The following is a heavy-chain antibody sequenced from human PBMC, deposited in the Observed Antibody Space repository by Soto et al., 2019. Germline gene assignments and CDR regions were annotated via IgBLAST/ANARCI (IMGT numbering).Heavy chain of an antibody. V-gene: IGHV4-31*03. J-gene: IGHJ6*02. Sequence: SETLSLTCTVSGGSISSGGYYWSWIRQHPGKGLEWIGYIYYSGSTYYNPSLKSRVTISVDTSKNQFSLKLSSVTAADTAVYYCARDHSNYGGDPYYYGMDVWGQGTTVTVSS. CDR3: ARDHSNYGGDPYYYGMDV. CDR1: GGSISSGGYY. D-gene: IGHD4-4*01. CDR2: IYYSGST.